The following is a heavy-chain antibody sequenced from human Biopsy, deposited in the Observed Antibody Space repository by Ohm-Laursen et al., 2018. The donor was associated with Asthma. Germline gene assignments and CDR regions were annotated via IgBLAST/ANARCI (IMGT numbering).Heavy chain of an antibody. J-gene: IGHJ4*02. CDR2: ISSSSSTI. V-gene: IGHV3-48*02. Sequence: SLRLSCAASGFTFSSYSMNWVRQAPGKGLEWVSYISSSSSTIYYADFVKGRFTISRDNATNSLYLQMNSLRDEETAVYYCARPRWGPYGYWGQGTLVTVSS. CDR1: GFTFSSYS. CDR3: ARPRWGPYGY. D-gene: IGHD4-17*01.